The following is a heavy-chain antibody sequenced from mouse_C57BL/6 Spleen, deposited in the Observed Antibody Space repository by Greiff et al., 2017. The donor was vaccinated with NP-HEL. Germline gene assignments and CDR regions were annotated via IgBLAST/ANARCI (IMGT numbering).Heavy chain of an antibody. J-gene: IGHJ4*01. CDR1: GYTFTSYD. D-gene: IGHD2-4*01. CDR3: ARRYDYEGDY. V-gene: IGHV1-85*01. Sequence: QVQLQQSGPELVKPGASVKLSCKASGYTFTSYDINWVKQRPGQGLEWIGWIYPRDGSTKYNEKFKGKATLTVDTSSSTAYMELHSLTSEASAVFSRARRYDYEGDYWGQGTTVTVSS. CDR2: IYPRDGST.